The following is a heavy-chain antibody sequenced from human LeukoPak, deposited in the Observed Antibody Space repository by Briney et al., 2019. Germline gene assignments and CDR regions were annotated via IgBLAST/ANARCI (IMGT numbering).Heavy chain of an antibody. V-gene: IGHV4-59*12. J-gene: IGHJ4*02. D-gene: IGHD1-26*01. Sequence: SETLSLTCTVSGGSISSYYWSWIRQPPGKGLEWIGYIYYSGSTNYNPSLKSRVTISVDTSKNQFSLKLSSVTAADTAVYYCARGAQGFRGSWYYFDYWGQGTLVTVSS. CDR1: GGSISSYY. CDR2: IYYSGST. CDR3: ARGAQGFRGSWYYFDY.